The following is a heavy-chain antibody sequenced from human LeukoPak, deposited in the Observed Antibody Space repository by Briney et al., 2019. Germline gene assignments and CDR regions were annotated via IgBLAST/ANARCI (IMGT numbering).Heavy chain of an antibody. CDR3: ARALVAGVTLNALDI. D-gene: IGHD2-15*01. J-gene: IGHJ3*02. CDR2: IQYDGSTT. Sequence: GGSLRLSCAASGFSFSSYWMHWVRQVPGKGLVWVARIQYDGSTTNYADSVKGRFTISRDNAKKTRYVQMNSLRAEDTAVYYCARALVAGVTLNALDIWGQGTMVTVSS. V-gene: IGHV3-74*01. CDR1: GFSFSSYW.